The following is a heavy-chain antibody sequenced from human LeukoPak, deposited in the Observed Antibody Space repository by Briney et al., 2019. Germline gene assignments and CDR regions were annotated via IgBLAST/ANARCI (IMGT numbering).Heavy chain of an antibody. V-gene: IGHV4-39*01. CDR1: GGSISSSSYY. CDR3: ARIYCTNGVCYPDYYFDY. Sequence: SETLSLTCTVSGGSISSSSYYWGWIRQRPGKGLEWIGSIYYSGSTYYNPSLKSRVTISVDTSKNQFSLKLSSVTAADTAVYYCARIYCTNGVCYPDYYFDYWGQGTLVTVSS. CDR2: IYYSGST. D-gene: IGHD2-8*01. J-gene: IGHJ4*02.